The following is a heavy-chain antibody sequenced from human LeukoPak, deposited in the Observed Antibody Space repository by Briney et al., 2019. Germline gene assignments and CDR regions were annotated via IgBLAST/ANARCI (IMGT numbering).Heavy chain of an antibody. D-gene: IGHD5-12*01. CDR2: IKQDGSEK. V-gene: IGHV3-7*01. J-gene: IGHJ4*02. Sequence: GGSLRLSCAASGFTFSSYWMSWVRQAPGKGLEWVANIKQDGSEKYYVDSVKGRFTISRDNAKNSLYLQMNSLRAEDTAVYYCARLGYSGYDAFDYWGQGTLVTVSS. CDR1: GFTFSSYW. CDR3: ARLGYSGYDAFDY.